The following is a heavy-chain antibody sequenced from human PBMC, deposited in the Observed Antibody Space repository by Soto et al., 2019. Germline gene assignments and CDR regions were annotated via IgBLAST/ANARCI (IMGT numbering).Heavy chain of an antibody. V-gene: IGHV4-59*01. CDR1: GGSLTSYY. CDR2: TDSSGST. CDR3: AKSFAVVTFDV. D-gene: IGHD3-3*01. J-gene: IGHJ4*02. Sequence: QVQLQESGPGLVKPSETLSLTCSVSGGSLTSYYWSWIRQPPGKGLEWIGYTDSSGSTSYNPSLKSRVRNICHTSKNQFSLRLSSVTAADTAMFYCAKSFAVVTFDVWGLGTLVTVSS.